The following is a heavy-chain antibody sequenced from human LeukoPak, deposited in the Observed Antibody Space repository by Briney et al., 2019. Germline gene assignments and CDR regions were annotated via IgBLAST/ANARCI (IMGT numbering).Heavy chain of an antibody. V-gene: IGHV3-48*02. Sequence: PGGSLRLSCAASGFTLSSYSMNWVRQAPGKGLEWISYIDSDTYGNTIYYPHTVKGRFTISRDNAKNSLYLQMDSLRDEDTAVYFCVRESCSGGSCTYDPFDIWGHGTMVTVST. CDR1: GFTLSSYS. CDR3: VRESCSGGSCTYDPFDI. J-gene: IGHJ3*02. CDR2: IDSDTYGNTI. D-gene: IGHD2-15*01.